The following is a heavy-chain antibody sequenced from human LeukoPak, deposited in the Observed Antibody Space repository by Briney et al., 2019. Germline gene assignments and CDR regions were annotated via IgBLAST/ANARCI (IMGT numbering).Heavy chain of an antibody. CDR1: GGSISSSNW. J-gene: IGHJ6*03. Sequence: SGTLSLTCAVSGGSISSSNWWSWIRQPPGKGLEWIGEIYHSGSTNYNPSLKSRVTISVDTSKNQFSLKLSSVTAADTAVYYCARVALLGSGSYYKGVDYYYYMDVWGKGTTVTISS. CDR2: IYHSGST. CDR3: ARVALLGSGSYYKGVDYYYYMDV. V-gene: IGHV4-4*02. D-gene: IGHD3-10*02.